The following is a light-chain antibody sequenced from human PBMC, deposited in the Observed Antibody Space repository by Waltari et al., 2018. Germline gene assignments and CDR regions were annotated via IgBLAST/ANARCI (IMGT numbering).Light chain of an antibody. CDR1: HSLTNY. J-gene: IGKJ1*01. CDR3: QQYGSSPWT. Sequence: EIVLTQSPATLSLSPGERATLSCRASHSLTNYLAWYQQKPGQAPRLLIFDASSRATGIPDRFSGSGSGTDFTLTISRVAPEDFAVYYCQQYGSSPWTFGQGSKVEIK. CDR2: DAS. V-gene: IGKV3-20*01.